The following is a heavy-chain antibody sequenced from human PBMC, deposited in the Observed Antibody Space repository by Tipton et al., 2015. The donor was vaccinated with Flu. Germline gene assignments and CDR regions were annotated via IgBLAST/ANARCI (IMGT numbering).Heavy chain of an antibody. Sequence: QLVQSGPEVKKPGASVKVSCKASGYTFTSYYMHWVRQAPGQGLEWMGIINPSGGSTSYAQKLQGRVTMTRDTSTSTVYMELSSLRSEDTAVYYCATRGPDTAMVTGAFDIWGQGTMATVSS. D-gene: IGHD5-18*01. CDR1: GYTFTSYY. J-gene: IGHJ3*02. CDR3: ATRGPDTAMVTGAFDI. CDR2: INPSGGST. V-gene: IGHV1-46*04.